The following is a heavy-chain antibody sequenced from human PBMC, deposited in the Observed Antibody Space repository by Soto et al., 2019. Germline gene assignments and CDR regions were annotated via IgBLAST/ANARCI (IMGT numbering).Heavy chain of an antibody. V-gene: IGHV1-18*01. D-gene: IGHD2-21*02. Sequence: ASVKASGKAPGYTFSSSGFSWVRQAPGQGLERLGWISAYSGVTNYAQKFRARVTLTTATSTGTAYMELRNLNPAHTAVYPCATLSLNWDRNNYDCRKNYCDYWGQGTLVTVSS. CDR1: GYTFSSSG. CDR3: ATLSLNWDRNNYDCRKNYCDY. CDR2: ISAYSGVT. J-gene: IGHJ4*02.